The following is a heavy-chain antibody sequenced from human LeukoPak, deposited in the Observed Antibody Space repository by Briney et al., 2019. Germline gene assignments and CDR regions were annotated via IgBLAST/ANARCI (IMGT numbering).Heavy chain of an antibody. Sequence: PGGSLRLSCAASGFTFSSYSMNWVRQASGKGLEWVSSISSSSSYIYYADSVKGRFTISRDNAKNSLYLQMNSLRAEDTAVYYCARDFVAVAGTHYFDYWGQGTLVTVSS. CDR1: GFTFSSYS. D-gene: IGHD6-19*01. CDR2: ISSSSSYI. V-gene: IGHV3-21*01. J-gene: IGHJ4*02. CDR3: ARDFVAVAGTHYFDY.